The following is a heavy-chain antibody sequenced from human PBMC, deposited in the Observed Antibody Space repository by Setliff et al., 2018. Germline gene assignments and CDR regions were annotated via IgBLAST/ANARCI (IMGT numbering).Heavy chain of an antibody. J-gene: IGHJ4*02. CDR1: GYTFTSYG. CDR3: ARAPPKIVVKVTALDS. D-gene: IGHD2-15*01. V-gene: IGHV1-18*01. CDR2: ISPYHGYI. Sequence: ASVKVSCKASGYTFTSYGITWVRQAPGQGLEWMAWISPYHGYIVYAQKFQGRVTVTTDTSTSTAYMELRSLSSDATAVYYCARAPPKIVVKVTALDSWGQGALVTVSS.